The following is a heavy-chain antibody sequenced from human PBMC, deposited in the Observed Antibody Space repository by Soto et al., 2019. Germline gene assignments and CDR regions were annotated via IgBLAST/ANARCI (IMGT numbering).Heavy chain of an antibody. J-gene: IGHJ4*02. Sequence: GESLKISCKGSGNSFTTFWIAWVRHLPGKGLEWMGMIYPGDSDTRYSPSFQGQVTISADKSISTAYLQWGSLMASDTAIYYCARLGLTPHAPDYWGQGTLVTVSS. CDR1: GNSFTTFW. D-gene: IGHD3-9*01. V-gene: IGHV5-51*01. CDR2: IYPGDSDT. CDR3: ARLGLTPHAPDY.